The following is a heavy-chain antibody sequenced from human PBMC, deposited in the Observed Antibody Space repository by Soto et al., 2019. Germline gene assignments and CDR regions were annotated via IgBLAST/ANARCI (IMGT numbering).Heavy chain of an antibody. V-gene: IGHV4-31*03. D-gene: IGHD2-2*01. Sequence: SETLSLTCTASGDSISGGASFWSWIRQPPGKGLEWIANVYYSGSSYYNPSLKSRLTISVDTTKNQFSLQLKSMTAADTAVYYCAKLSCTSSTCYFPGWFDPWGQGTLVTVSS. CDR1: GDSISGGASF. J-gene: IGHJ5*02. CDR2: VYYSGSS. CDR3: AKLSCTSSTCYFPGWFDP.